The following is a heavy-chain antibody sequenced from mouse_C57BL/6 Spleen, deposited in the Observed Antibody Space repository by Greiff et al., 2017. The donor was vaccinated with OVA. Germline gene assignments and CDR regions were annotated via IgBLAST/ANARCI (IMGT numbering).Heavy chain of an antibody. Sequence: QVQLQQPGAELVRPGTSVKLSCKASGYTFTSYWMHWVKQRPGQGLEWIGVIDPSDSYTNYNQKFKGKATLTVDTSSSTAYMQLSILTSEDSAVYYCAIHYYGSTWFAYWGQGTLVTVSA. CDR1: GYTFTSYW. J-gene: IGHJ3*01. CDR2: IDPSDSYT. D-gene: IGHD1-1*01. V-gene: IGHV1-59*01. CDR3: AIHYYGSTWFAY.